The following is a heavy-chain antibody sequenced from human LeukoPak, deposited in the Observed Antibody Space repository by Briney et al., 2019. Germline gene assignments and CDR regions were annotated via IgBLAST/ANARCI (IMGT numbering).Heavy chain of an antibody. V-gene: IGHV4-34*01. CDR1: GGSFSGYY. CDR2: INHSGST. Sequence: PSETLSLTCAVYGGSFSGYYWSWIRQPPGKGLEWIGEINHSGSTNYNPSLKSRVTISVDTSENQFSLKLSSVTAADTAVYYCASWTTVTTYGYWGQGTLVTVSS. J-gene: IGHJ4*02. CDR3: ASWTTVTTYGY. D-gene: IGHD4-17*01.